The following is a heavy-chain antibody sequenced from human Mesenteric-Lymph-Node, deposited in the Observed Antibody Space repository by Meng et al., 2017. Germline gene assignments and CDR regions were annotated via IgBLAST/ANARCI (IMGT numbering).Heavy chain of an antibody. CDR1: GYTFTRYP. CDR2: ISTNTGNP. D-gene: IGHD6-19*01. Sequence: LWRFGSELKKPGAAVKVSCNATGYTFTRYPMNWVRQAPGQGLEWMGWISTNTGNPTYAQGFTGRFVFSVDTSVSTAYLQISSLKAEDTAVYYCGTLKYTSGFYGPAYWGQGALVTVSS. V-gene: IGHV7-4-1*02. CDR3: GTLKYTSGFYGPAY. J-gene: IGHJ4*02.